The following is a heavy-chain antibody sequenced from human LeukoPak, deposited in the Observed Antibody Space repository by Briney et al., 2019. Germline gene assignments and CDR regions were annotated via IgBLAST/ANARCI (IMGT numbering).Heavy chain of an antibody. J-gene: IGHJ5*02. CDR1: GFTFSSYA. CDR3: ARYRGVDP. Sequence: GRSLRLSCAASGFTFSSYAMHWVRRAPGKGLEWVAVISYDGSNKYYADSVKGRFTISRDNSKNTLYLQMNSLRAEDTAVYYCARYRGVDPWVREPWSPSPQ. V-gene: IGHV3-30-3*01. CDR2: ISYDGSNK. D-gene: IGHD3-16*02.